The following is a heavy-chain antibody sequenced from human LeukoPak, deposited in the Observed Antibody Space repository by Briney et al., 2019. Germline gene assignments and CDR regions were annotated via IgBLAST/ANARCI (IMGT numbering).Heavy chain of an antibody. CDR2: IFYTGSI. CDR1: GGSISSSSYY. D-gene: IGHD6-13*01. J-gene: IGHJ4*02. CDR3: ARDAGYSSRQLDC. V-gene: IGHV4-39*07. Sequence: PSETLPLTCTVSGGSISSSSYYWAWIRQPPGKGLEWIGSIFYTGSIYYSSSLKSRVTISVDTSKNQFSLKLNSVTAADTAVYFCARDAGYSSRQLDCWGQGTLVTVSS.